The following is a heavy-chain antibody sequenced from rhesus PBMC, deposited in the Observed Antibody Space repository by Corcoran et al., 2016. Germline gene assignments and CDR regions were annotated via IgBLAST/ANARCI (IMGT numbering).Heavy chain of an antibody. V-gene: IGHV4-80*01. CDR3: TSPIRYRFDV. Sequence: QVQLQESGPGLVKPSETLSLTCAVFGGSFRSYWWNWIRQPPGKGLEWIGEINGYSGSTNYNPSLRSRVTISRDVSKNQFSLKLTSVPAADTAVYYCTSPIRYRFDVWGPGVLVSVSS. CDR2: INGYSGST. D-gene: IGHD3-9*01. CDR1: GGSFRSYW. J-gene: IGHJ5-1*01.